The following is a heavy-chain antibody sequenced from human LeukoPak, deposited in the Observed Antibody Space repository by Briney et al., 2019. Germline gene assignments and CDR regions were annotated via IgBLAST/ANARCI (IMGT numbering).Heavy chain of an antibody. V-gene: IGHV4-4*07. J-gene: IGHJ4*01. Sequence: AETLSLTCTVSGGSINSYYWSGIRQPAGKGLEWIGRIYPGGSTNYNPSLKSRINMSLDTSKNQFSLNLSSVTAADTAVYYCARELGAPNILLDYWGHGTLVTVSS. CDR1: GGSINSYY. CDR3: ARELGAPNILLDY. CDR2: IYPGGST. D-gene: IGHD3-9*01.